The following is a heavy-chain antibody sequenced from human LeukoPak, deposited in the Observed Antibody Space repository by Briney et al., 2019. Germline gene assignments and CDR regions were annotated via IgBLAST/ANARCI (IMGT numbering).Heavy chain of an antibody. J-gene: IGHJ4*02. CDR1: GYTFSSYG. CDR3: ARGGRFLEWLPFDY. Sequence: ASVKVSCKASGYTFSSYGISWVRQAPGQGLEWMGWINPNSGGTNYAQKFQGRVTMTRDTSISTAYMELSRLRSDDTAVYYCARGGRFLEWLPFDYWGQGTLVTVSS. D-gene: IGHD3-3*01. V-gene: IGHV1-2*02. CDR2: INPNSGGT.